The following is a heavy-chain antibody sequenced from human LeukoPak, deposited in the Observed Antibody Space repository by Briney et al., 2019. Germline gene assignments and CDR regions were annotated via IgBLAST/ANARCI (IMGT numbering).Heavy chain of an antibody. CDR3: ASKGAGHCYDASCMGSFDL. CDR2: INPITGDT. V-gene: IGHV1-2*02. D-gene: IGHD2-15*01. J-gene: IGHJ3*01. Sequence: ASVKVSSKASGYPFIDYYLHWVRQAPGQGLEWMGCINPITGDTNSAQNFQGRVIMTRDTSITTAYMELSRLKSDDTALYYCASKGAGHCYDASCMGSFDLWGQGTTVAVSS. CDR1: GYPFIDYY.